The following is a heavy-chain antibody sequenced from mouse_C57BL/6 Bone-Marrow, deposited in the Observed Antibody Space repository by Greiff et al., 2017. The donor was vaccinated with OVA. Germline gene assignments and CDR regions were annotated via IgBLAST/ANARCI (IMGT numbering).Heavy chain of an antibody. CDR1: GFTFSDYY. J-gene: IGHJ3*01. Sequence: EVKLVESEGGLVQPGSSMKLSCTASGFTFSDYYMAWVRQVPEKGLEWVANINYDGSSTYYLDSLKSRFIISRDNAKNILYLQMSSLKSEDTATYYCARGGDYDGAWFAYWGQGTLVTVSA. CDR3: ARGGDYDGAWFAY. V-gene: IGHV5-16*01. CDR2: INYDGSST. D-gene: IGHD2-4*01.